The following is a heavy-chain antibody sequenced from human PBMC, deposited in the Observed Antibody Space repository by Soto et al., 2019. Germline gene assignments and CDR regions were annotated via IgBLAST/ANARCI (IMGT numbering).Heavy chain of an antibody. V-gene: IGHV3-30*18. CDR1: GFTFSSYG. Sequence: PGGSLRLSCAASGFTFSSYGMHWVRQAPGKGLEWVAVISYDGSNKYYADSVKGRFTISRDNSKNTLYLQMNSLRAEDTAVYYCAKVNYGSGSYYSGWFYYGMDVWGQGTTVTVSS. J-gene: IGHJ6*02. CDR3: AKVNYGSGSYYSGWFYYGMDV. D-gene: IGHD3-10*01. CDR2: ISYDGSNK.